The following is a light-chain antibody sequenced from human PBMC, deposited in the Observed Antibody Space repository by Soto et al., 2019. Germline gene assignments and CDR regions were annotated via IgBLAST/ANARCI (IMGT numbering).Light chain of an antibody. CDR1: NIGRKS. CDR2: DDR. Sequence: SYELTQPPSVSVAPGQTARITCGGSNIGRKSVHWYQQKPGQAPVVVVYDDRDRPSGIPERFSGSNSGNTATLTISRVEAGDEADYYCQLWDSSSDHVVFGGGTKLTGL. J-gene: IGLJ2*01. V-gene: IGLV3-21*02. CDR3: QLWDSSSDHVV.